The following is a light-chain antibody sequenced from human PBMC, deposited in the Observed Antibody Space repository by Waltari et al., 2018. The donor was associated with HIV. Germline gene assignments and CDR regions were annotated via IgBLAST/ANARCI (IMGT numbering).Light chain of an antibody. CDR1: QGIGQY. Sequence: DVQLTQSPSFLSASVGDRVSITCRASQGIGQYLNWSQQKPGKAPKLLIYAAMTKQPGVPSRFSGGGLGTTFALTIASLQPDDVATYFCQQTMSVPYTFGPG. V-gene: IGKV1-39*02. CDR2: AAM. J-gene: IGKJ2*01. CDR3: QQTMSVPYT.